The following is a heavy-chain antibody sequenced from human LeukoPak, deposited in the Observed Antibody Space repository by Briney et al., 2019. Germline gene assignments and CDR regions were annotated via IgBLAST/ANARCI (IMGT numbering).Heavy chain of an antibody. Sequence: SQTLSLTCAISGVSVSSNSAAWNWLRQSPSRGLEWLGRTYCRSKCYSEYAVSLKSRITINPDTSKNQFSLQLNSVTPEDTAVYYCAREAPRFEPWGQGTLVTVSS. CDR3: AREAPRFEP. CDR1: GVSVSSNSAA. V-gene: IGHV6-1*01. CDR2: TYCRSKCYS. J-gene: IGHJ5*02.